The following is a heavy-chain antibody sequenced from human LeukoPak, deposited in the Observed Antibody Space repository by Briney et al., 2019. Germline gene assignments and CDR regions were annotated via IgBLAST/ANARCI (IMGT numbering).Heavy chain of an antibody. CDR1: GGSISSGSYY. D-gene: IGHD3-3*01. V-gene: IGHV4-61*02. J-gene: IGHJ4*02. CDR3: ARFYFGVVSRQDY. CDR2: IYTSGST. Sequence: SQTLSLTCTVSGGSISSGSYYWSWIRQPAGKGLEWIGRIYTSGSTNYNPSLKSRVTISVDTSKNQFSLKLRSVTAADTAVYFCARFYFGVVSRQDYWGQGTLVTVSS.